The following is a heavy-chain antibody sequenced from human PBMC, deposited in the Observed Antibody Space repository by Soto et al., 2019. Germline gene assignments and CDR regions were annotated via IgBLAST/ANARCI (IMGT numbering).Heavy chain of an antibody. CDR1: GFTFSRHA. J-gene: IGHJ4*02. CDR2: LSDSGGSI. D-gene: IGHD6-13*01. V-gene: IGHV3-23*01. Sequence: EVQLLESGGGLVQPGGSLRLSCTASGFTFSRHAMTWVRQAPRKGLEWVSGLSDSGGSIYYADSVKGRFTISRDNSMNTLYLQMNTLRAEDTAIYYCAKVSSSWYAGFFDLWGQGTLVTVSS. CDR3: AKVSSSWYAGFFDL.